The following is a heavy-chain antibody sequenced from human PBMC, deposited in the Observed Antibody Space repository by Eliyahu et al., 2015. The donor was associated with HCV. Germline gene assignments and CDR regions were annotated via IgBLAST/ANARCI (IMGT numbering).Heavy chain of an antibody. D-gene: IGHD3-22*01. J-gene: IGHJ1*01. CDR2: IYYSGXT. Sequence: QVQLQESGPGLVKPSQTLSLTCTVSGXSXSSGGYYWSWIRQHPGKGLEWIGYIYYSGXTYYXPSLKSRVTISVDTSKNQFSLKLSSVTAADTAVYYCARHYDSSGEGYFQHWGQGTLVTVSS. V-gene: IGHV4-31*03. CDR1: GXSXSSGGYY. CDR3: ARHYDSSGEGYFQH.